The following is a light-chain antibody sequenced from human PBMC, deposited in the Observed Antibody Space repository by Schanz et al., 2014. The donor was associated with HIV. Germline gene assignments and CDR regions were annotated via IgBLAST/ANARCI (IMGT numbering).Light chain of an antibody. Sequence: QSALTQPASVSGSPGQSITISCTGTSSDVGAYNYVSWYQQYPGKAPKLMIYDVNNRPSGVSNRFSGSKSGNTASLTISGLQAEDEADYYCSSLTTSSTLYVFGTGTKLTVL. CDR3: SSLTTSSTLYV. CDR1: SSDVGAYNY. J-gene: IGLJ1*01. CDR2: DVN. V-gene: IGLV2-14*01.